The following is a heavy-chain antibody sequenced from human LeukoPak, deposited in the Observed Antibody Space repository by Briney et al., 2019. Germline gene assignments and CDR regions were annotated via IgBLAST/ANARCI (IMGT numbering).Heavy chain of an antibody. CDR2: ICISGSTI. D-gene: IGHD5-24*01. J-gene: IGHJ4*02. CDR1: VFTLSSDE. V-gene: IGHV3-48*03. Sequence: GGSLRLSCAASVFTLSSDEMHWGREAPGKGLGWVSYICISGSTIYYADSVKGRFTISRDNAKNSLYLQIKTVRAEDTAVYNCASWEMAPTTGFDYWGQGTLVTVSS. CDR3: ASWEMAPTTGFDY.